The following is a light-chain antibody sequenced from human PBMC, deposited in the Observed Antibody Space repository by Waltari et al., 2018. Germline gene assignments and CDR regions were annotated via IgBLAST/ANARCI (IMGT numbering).Light chain of an antibody. J-gene: IGKJ2*03. CDR3: QQYDTYYS. CDR1: QTISDW. Sequence: DIQLTQSPSTLSASVGDRATITCRASQTISDWLAWYQQKSGKAPKLLIYMASNLKSGVPSRFSGSGSGTEFTLTITSLQPEDFATYYCQQYDTYYSFGQGTKVEIK. CDR2: MAS. V-gene: IGKV1-5*03.